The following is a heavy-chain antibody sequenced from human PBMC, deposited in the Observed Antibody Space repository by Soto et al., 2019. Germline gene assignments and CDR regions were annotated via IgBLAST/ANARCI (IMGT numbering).Heavy chain of an antibody. J-gene: IGHJ4*02. D-gene: IGHD6-19*01. CDR3: ASSFYTSGWNYFDY. V-gene: IGHV4-59*12. CDR1: GGSISSYY. Sequence: QVQLQESGPGLVKPSETLSLTCTVSGGSISSYYWSWIRQPPGKALEWIGYIYNSGSTNYNPSLMSRVTLTVDRSKNQFSLKLRSVPAADTAMYYCASSFYTSGWNYFDYWGQGAPVTVSS. CDR2: IYNSGST.